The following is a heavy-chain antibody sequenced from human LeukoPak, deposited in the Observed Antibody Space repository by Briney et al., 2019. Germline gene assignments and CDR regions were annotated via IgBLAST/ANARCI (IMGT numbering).Heavy chain of an antibody. CDR2: INHSGST. J-gene: IGHJ5*02. D-gene: IGHD1-26*01. CDR3: ARRGWGGPSNWFEP. CDR1: GGSFSGYY. Sequence: SETLSLTCAVYGGSFSGYYWSWIRQPPGKGLEWIGEINHSGSTNYNPSLKSRVTISVDTSKNQLSLRLSSVTAADTAVYYCARRGWGGPSNWFEPWGQGTLVAVSS. V-gene: IGHV4-34*01.